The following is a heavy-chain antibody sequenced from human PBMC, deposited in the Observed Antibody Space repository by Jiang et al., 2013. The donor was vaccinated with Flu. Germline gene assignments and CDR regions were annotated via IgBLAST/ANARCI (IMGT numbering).Heavy chain of an antibody. J-gene: IGHJ4*02. CDR3: ARGSSVSTRSIDY. Sequence: QTLSLTCAISGDSVSSNRAAWNWIRQSPSRGLEWLGRTYYRSRWSSDYAASVKSRISINPDTSKNQFSLQLKSVTPEDTAVYYCARGSSVSTRSIDYWGLGTLVTVSS. CDR2: TYYRSRWSS. CDR1: GDSVSSNRAA. D-gene: IGHD6-6*01. V-gene: IGHV6-1*01.